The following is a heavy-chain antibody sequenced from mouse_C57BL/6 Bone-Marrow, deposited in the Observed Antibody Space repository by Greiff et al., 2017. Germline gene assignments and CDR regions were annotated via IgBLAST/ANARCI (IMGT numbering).Heavy chain of an antibody. D-gene: IGHD3-2*02. V-gene: IGHV5-9-1*02. CDR2: ISSGGDYI. J-gene: IGHJ4*01. CDR3: TRDRGGDSSGYYAMDY. Sequence: DVMLVESGEGLVKPGGSLKLSCAASGFTFSSYAMSWVRQTPEKRLEWVAYISSGGDYIYSADTVKGRFTLSSDKARNTLYMQMSRRKAEDTAMYYCTRDRGGDSSGYYAMDYWGQGTSGTVSS. CDR1: GFTFSSYA.